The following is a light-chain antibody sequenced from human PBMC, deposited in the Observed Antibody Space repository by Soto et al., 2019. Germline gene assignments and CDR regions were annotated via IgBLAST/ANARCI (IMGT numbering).Light chain of an antibody. V-gene: IGKV3-11*01. J-gene: IGKJ1*01. CDR1: QYINTR. Sequence: EIVLTQSPATLSSFPGDRVTLSCRASQYINTRLAWYQHRPGQAPRLLIYQTSIRAAGIPARFSASGSGTDFTLTISDVQPEDFALYYCHQRQSWPRTFGQGTKVAI. CDR2: QTS. CDR3: HQRQSWPRT.